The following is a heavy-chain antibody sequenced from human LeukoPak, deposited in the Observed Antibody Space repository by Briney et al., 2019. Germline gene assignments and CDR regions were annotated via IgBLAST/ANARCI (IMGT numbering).Heavy chain of an antibody. Sequence: GGSLRLSCAASGFTFSSCALHWVRQAPGKGLEWVAIISYDGNNKYYADSVKGRFIISRDNSKNTVYLQMNSLRVEDTAVYFCARDPKRGFSYGWGAFDIWGQGTMVTVSS. D-gene: IGHD5-18*01. J-gene: IGHJ3*02. CDR1: GFTFSSCA. V-gene: IGHV3-30-3*01. CDR3: ARDPKRGFSYGWGAFDI. CDR2: ISYDGNNK.